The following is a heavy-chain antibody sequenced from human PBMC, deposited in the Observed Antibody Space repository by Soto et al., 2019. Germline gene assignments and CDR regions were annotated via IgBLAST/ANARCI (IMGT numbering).Heavy chain of an antibody. CDR2: INSDGSST. J-gene: IGHJ3*02. V-gene: IGHV3-74*01. CDR1: GFTFTSYW. D-gene: IGHD3-3*01. CDR3: ARENYDFWSGYYLRRAFDI. Sequence: GGSLRLSCAASGFTFTSYWMHWVRQAPGKGLVWVSRINSDGSSTSYADSVKGRFTISRDNAKNTLYLQMNSLRAEDTAVYYCARENYDFWSGYYLRRAFDIWGQGTMVTVSS.